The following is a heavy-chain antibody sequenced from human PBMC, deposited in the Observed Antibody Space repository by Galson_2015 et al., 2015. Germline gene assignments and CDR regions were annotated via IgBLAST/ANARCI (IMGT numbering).Heavy chain of an antibody. D-gene: IGHD2-15*01. V-gene: IGHV3-23*01. CDR2: ISGSGDST. J-gene: IGHJ4*02. Sequence: SLRLSCAASGFTFSSYAMSWVRQAPGKGLEWVSVISGSGDSTYSADSVKGRFTISRDNSKNTLYPQMNSLRAEDTAVYYCAKDVDLGYCSAGSCYRTYWGQGTLVTVSS. CDR1: GFTFSSYA. CDR3: AKDVDLGYCSAGSCYRTY.